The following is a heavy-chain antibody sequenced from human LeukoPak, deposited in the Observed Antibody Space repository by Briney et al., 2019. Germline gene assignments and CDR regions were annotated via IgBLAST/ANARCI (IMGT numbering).Heavy chain of an antibody. CDR1: GFTFDDYA. CDR3: ARDFLEWLPYS. V-gene: IGHV3-21*01. D-gene: IGHD3-3*01. CDR2: ITSGSNYM. J-gene: IGHJ4*02. Sequence: PGRSLRLSCAASGFTFDDYAMHWVRQAPGKGLEWVSSITSGSNYMYYADSVKGRFTISRDNAKNSLYLQMNSLRAEDTAVYYCARDFLEWLPYSWGQGTLVTVSS.